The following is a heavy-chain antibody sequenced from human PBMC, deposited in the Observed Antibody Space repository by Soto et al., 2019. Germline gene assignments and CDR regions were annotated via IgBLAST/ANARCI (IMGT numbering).Heavy chain of an antibody. CDR2: IYYSGST. V-gene: IGHV4-59*01. D-gene: IGHD1-26*01. CDR3: AIGRGGTDNYYYGMDV. J-gene: IGHJ6*02. CDR1: GGSISSYY. Sequence: ETLSLTCTVSGGSISSYYWSWIRQPPGKGLEWIGYIYYSGSTNYNPSLKSRVTISVDTSKNQFSLKLSSVTAADTAVYYCAIGRGGTDNYYYGMDVWGQGTTVTVSS.